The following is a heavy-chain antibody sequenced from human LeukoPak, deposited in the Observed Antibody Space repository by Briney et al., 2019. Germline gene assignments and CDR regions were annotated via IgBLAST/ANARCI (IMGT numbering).Heavy chain of an antibody. D-gene: IGHD3-22*01. V-gene: IGHV4-39*01. CDR1: GGSISSSSYY. CDR3: ARGSYYYDSSGRPQNI. J-gene: IGHJ3*02. CDR2: IYYSGST. Sequence: ASETLSLTCTVSGGSISSSSYYWGWIRQPPGKGLEWIGSIYYSGSTYYNPSLKSRVTISVDTSKNQFSLKLSSVTAADTAVYYCARGSYYYDSSGRPQNIWGQGTMVTVSS.